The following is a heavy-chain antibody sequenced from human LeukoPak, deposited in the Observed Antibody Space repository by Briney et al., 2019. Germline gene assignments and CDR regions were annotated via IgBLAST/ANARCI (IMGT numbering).Heavy chain of an antibody. CDR2: INHSGST. CDR3: ARGDDFWSVKDY. D-gene: IGHD3-3*01. Sequence: SETLSLTGAVYGGSFSGYYWSWIRQPPGKGLEWIGEINHSGSTNYNPSLESRVTISVDTSKNQFSLKLSSVTAADTAVYYCARGDDFWSVKDYWGQGTLVTVSS. CDR1: GGSFSGYY. V-gene: IGHV4-34*01. J-gene: IGHJ4*02.